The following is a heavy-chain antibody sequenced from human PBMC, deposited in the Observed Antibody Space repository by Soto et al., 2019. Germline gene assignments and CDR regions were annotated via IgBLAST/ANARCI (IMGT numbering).Heavy chain of an antibody. CDR1: GFTFSDYY. Sequence: GGSLRLSCVASGFTFSDYYMTWIRQAPWRWLEWVSYISSNGVSMYYGDSVKGRFTISRDDAENSLHLQMNSLRAEDTAVYYCARLASLGHPYYFGMDVWGQGTTVTVSS. V-gene: IGHV3-11*01. CDR3: ARLASLGHPYYFGMDV. CDR2: ISSNGVSM. J-gene: IGHJ6*02.